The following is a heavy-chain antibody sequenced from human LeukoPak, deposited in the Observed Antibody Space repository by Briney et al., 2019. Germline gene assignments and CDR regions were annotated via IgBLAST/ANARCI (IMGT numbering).Heavy chain of an antibody. CDR2: IKQDGSDK. CDR3: TRDPRFGELYFDH. D-gene: IGHD3-10*01. J-gene: IGHJ4*02. V-gene: IGHV3-7*01. CDR1: GFSSSNYW. Sequence: PGGSLRLSCAASGFSSSNYWMSWVRQAPGKGLELVASIKQDGSDKYFGDSVKGRFTVSRDNAKKSLFLHMSSLGADDTAVYYCTRDPRFGELYFDHWGQGTLVTVSS.